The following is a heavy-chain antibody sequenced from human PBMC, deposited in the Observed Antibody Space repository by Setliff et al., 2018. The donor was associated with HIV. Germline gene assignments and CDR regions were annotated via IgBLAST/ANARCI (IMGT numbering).Heavy chain of an antibody. CDR3: VRDVKTYDI. V-gene: IGHV4-4*09. Sequence: SETLSLTCTVSGGSISGYHWNWLRQTPGKGLEWIGYIYTSRGTNYNHSLRTRVIISVDTSNQFSLKLSSVTAEDTAIYYCVRDVKTYDIWGQGTMVTVSS. J-gene: IGHJ3*02. CDR1: GGSISGYH. CDR2: IYTSRGT.